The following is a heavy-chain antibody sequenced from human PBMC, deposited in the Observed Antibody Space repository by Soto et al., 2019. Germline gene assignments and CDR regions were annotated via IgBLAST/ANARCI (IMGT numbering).Heavy chain of an antibody. V-gene: IGHV3-23*01. D-gene: IGHD6-13*01. CDR1: GFTFSSYA. J-gene: IGHJ4*02. CDR2: ISGSGGST. Sequence: GGSLRLSCAASGFTFSSYAMSWVRQAPGKGLEWVSAISGSGGSTYYADSVKGRFTISRDNSKNTLYLQMNSLRAEDTAVYYCAKDLSSSWYPKEFDYWGQGTLVTVSS. CDR3: AKDLSSSWYPKEFDY.